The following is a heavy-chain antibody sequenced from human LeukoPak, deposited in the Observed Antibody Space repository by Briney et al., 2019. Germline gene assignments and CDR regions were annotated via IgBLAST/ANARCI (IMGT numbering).Heavy chain of an antibody. Sequence: GGSLRLSCAASGFTFSSYAMSWVRQAPGKGLEWVSAISGSGGSTYYADSVKGRFTISRDNSKNTLYLKMNNLRFEDTAVYYCAKDLREYSSSWYHGVGDHWGQGTLVTVSS. CDR3: AKDLREYSSSWYHGVGDH. J-gene: IGHJ4*02. CDR2: ISGSGGST. CDR1: GFTFSSYA. D-gene: IGHD6-13*01. V-gene: IGHV3-23*01.